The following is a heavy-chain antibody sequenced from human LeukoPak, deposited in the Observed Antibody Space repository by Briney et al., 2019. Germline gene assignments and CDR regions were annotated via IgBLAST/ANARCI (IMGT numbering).Heavy chain of an antibody. V-gene: IGHV1-69*13. CDR1: GGTFSSYA. D-gene: IGHD3-3*01. J-gene: IGHJ6*02. CDR3: ARALGITIFGVVIMGQYYYYGMDV. CDR2: IIPIFGTA. Sequence: SVKVSCKASGGTFSSYAISWVRQAPGQGLEWMGGIIPIFGTANYAQKFQGRVTITADESTSTAYMELSSLRSEDTAVYYCARALGITIFGVVIMGQYYYYGMDVWGRGTTVTVSS.